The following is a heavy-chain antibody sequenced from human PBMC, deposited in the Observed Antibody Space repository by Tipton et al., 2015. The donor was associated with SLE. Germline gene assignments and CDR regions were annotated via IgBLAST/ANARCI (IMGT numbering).Heavy chain of an antibody. CDR1: GFTFSSYS. V-gene: IGHV3-21*03. Sequence: GSLRLSCAASGFTFSSYSMNWVRQAPGKGLEWVSSISSSSSYIYYADSVKGRFTISRDNAKNSLYLQMNSLRAEDTAVYYCARDGGRGGNPWYFDYWGQGTLVTVSS. D-gene: IGHD4-23*01. J-gene: IGHJ4*02. CDR2: ISSSSSYI. CDR3: ARDGGRGGNPWYFDY.